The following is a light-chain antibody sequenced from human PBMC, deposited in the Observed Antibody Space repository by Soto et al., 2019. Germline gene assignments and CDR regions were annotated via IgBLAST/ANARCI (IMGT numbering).Light chain of an antibody. J-gene: IGKJ1*01. CDR2: GAS. CDR3: QQYGRSAWT. V-gene: IGKV3-20*01. Sequence: EIVLTQSPGTLSLSPGERATLSCRASQSFSSSYLAWYQQKPGQAPRLLIYGASSRATGIPARFVGSGSGTDFTLTIYRLEPEDFAVYYCQQYGRSAWTFGQGTKVEIK. CDR1: QSFSSSY.